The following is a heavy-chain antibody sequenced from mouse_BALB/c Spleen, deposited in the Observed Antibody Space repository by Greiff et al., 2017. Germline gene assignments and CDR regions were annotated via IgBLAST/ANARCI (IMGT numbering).Heavy chain of an antibody. CDR1: GYSFTSYW. J-gene: IGHJ2*01. CDR3: ARDWTVDY. CDR2: IDPSDSET. Sequence: VKLQQSGPQLVRPGASVKISCKASGYSFTSYWMHWVKQRPGQGLEWIGMIDPSDSETRLNQKFKDKATLTVDKSSSTAYMQLSSPTSEDSAVYYCARDWTVDYWGQGTTLTVSS. V-gene: IGHV1S126*01.